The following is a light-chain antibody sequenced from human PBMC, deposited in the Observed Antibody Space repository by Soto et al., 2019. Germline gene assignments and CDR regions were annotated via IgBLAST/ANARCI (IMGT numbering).Light chain of an antibody. CDR2: GAS. V-gene: IGKV3-15*01. CDR1: QSVSDN. J-gene: IGKJ2*01. CDR3: QQSNNWPYT. Sequence: EIVMTQSPATLSVSPGERATLSCRASQSVSDNLAWYQLKPGQAPRLLIYGASTRATGIPARFSGSGSGTEFTLTISSLQSEDFAVYYCQQSNNWPYTFGQGTKLDIK.